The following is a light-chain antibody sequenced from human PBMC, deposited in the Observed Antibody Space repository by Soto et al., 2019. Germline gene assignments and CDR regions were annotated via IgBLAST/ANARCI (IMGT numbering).Light chain of an antibody. CDR3: LQDYDYPWT. J-gene: IGKJ1*01. V-gene: IGKV1-6*01. Sequence: AIQLTQSPSSLSASVGDLVTITCRASQGIRHDLSWYQQSPGKAPKLLIYGGASLQSGVPSRFSGSISGTDFTLTITSLQPEDFATYYCLQDYDYPWTFGQGTRLQVK. CDR2: GGA. CDR1: QGIRHD.